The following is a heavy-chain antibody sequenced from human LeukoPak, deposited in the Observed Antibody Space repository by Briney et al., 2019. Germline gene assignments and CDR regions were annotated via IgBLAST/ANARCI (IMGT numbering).Heavy chain of an antibody. J-gene: IGHJ4*02. V-gene: IGHV1-69*01. CDR2: IIPIFGTA. Sequence: SVKVSRKASGGTFSSYAISWVRQAPGQGLEWMGGIIPIFGTANYAQKFQGRVTITADESTSTAYMELSSLGSEDTAVYYCARAEGGPGFFDYWGQGTLVTVSS. CDR1: GGTFSSYA. CDR3: ARAEGGPGFFDY. D-gene: IGHD2-15*01.